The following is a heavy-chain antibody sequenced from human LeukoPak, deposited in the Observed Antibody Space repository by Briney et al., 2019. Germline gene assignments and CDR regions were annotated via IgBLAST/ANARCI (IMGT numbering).Heavy chain of an antibody. D-gene: IGHD3-9*01. V-gene: IGHV3-11*01. CDR2: ISSSGSTI. CDR1: GFTFSDYY. CDR3: ARAAGGSITIIDY. Sequence: GGSLRLSCAASGFTFSDYYMSWIRQAPGKGLEWVSYISSSGSTISYADSVKGRFTISRDNAKNSLYLQMNSPRAEDTAVYYCARAAGGSITIIDYWGQGTLVTVSS. J-gene: IGHJ4*02.